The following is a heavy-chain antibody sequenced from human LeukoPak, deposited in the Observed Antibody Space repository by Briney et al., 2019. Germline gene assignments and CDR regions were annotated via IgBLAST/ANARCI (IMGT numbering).Heavy chain of an antibody. J-gene: IGHJ4*02. CDR2: ISNSAVST. V-gene: IGHV3-23*01. CDR1: GFTFSSYA. D-gene: IGHD1-26*01. CDR3: AKDSYGYRGSYYGYFFDY. Sequence: AGGSLRLSCAASGFTFSSYAMSWVRQAPGKGLEWISTISNSAVSTYYADSVKGRFTISRDNSKNTLHLQMNTLRGEDTAVYYCAKDSYGYRGSYYGYFFDYWGQGTLVTVSS.